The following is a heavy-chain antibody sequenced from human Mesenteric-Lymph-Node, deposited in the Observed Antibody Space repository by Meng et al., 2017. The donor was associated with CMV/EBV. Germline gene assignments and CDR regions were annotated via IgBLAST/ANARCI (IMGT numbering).Heavy chain of an antibody. CDR3: ARGQKKGV. Sequence: TLSLTCAVYGGSLSGYYWSWIRQPPGKGLEWIGEINPSGSTNYNPSLKSRITISADTSKDQFYLKLSSVTAADTAVYYCARGQKKGVWGQGTLVTVSS. V-gene: IGHV4-34*01. D-gene: IGHD3-10*01. CDR2: INPSGST. CDR1: GGSLSGYY. J-gene: IGHJ4*02.